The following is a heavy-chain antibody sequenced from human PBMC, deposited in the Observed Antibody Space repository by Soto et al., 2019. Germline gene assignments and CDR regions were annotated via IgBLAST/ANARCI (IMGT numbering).Heavy chain of an antibody. CDR1: GFSLSGSGMR. CDR2: IDWEDTK. V-gene: IGHV2-70*04. CDR3: ARAFYGMDV. Sequence: SGPTLVNPTQTLTLTCTVSGFSLSGSGMRVTWIRQPPGKALEWLARIDWEDTKLYSTSLKTRLTISKDTSKNQVVLTMTNVDPADTGTYYCARAFYGMDVWGQGTTVTVS. J-gene: IGHJ6*02.